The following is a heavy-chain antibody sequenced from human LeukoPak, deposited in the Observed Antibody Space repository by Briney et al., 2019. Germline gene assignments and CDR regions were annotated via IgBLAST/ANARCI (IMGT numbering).Heavy chain of an antibody. CDR3: ATTYCSGGSCPNSPIYYYYGMDV. CDR2: IYYSGST. CDR1: GGSISSSSYY. J-gene: IGHJ6*02. Sequence: SETLSLTCTVSGGSISSSSYYWSWIRQPPGKGLEWIGYIYYSGSTNYNPSLKSRVTISVDTSKNQFSLKLSSVTAADTAVYYCATTYCSGGSCPNSPIYYYYGMDVWGQGTTVTVSS. D-gene: IGHD2-15*01. V-gene: IGHV4-61*05.